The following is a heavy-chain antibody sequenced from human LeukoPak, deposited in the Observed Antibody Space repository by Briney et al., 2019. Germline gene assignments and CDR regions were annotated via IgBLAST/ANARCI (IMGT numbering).Heavy chain of an antibody. D-gene: IGHD2-21*01. V-gene: IGHV3-53*01. J-gene: IGHJ6*01. Sequence: GGSLRLSCAASGFTVSSNYMSWVRQAPGKGLEWVSVIYSGGSTYYADSVKGRFTISRDNSKSTLYLQMNSLRAEDTAVYFCATTEKNRYYINLWGPGTTVIVSS. CDR2: IYSGGST. CDR3: ATTEKNRYYINL. CDR1: GFTVSSNY.